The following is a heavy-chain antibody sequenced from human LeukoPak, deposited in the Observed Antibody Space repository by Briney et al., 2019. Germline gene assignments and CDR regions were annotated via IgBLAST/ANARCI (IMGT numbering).Heavy chain of an antibody. CDR2: IYPGDSDT. CDR3: ARLQDRCCSSTSCFKYFDY. J-gene: IGHJ4*02. Sequence: YWSWIRQHPGKGLEWIGIIYPGDSDTRYSPSFQGQVTISADKSISTAYLQWSSLKASDTAMYYCARLQDRCCSSTSCFKYFDYWGQGTLVTVSS. V-gene: IGHV5-51*01. D-gene: IGHD2-2*01. CDR1: YW.